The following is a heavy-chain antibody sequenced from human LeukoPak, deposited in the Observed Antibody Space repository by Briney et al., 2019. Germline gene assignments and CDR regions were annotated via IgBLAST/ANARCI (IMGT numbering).Heavy chain of an antibody. CDR3: ARAPGYCSGGSCYSDY. CDR1: GYSFTSYW. V-gene: IGHV5-51*01. Sequence: GESLKISCKGSGYSFTSYWIGWVRQMPGKGLEWMGIIYPGDSDTRYSPSFQGQVTISADKSISTAYLQWSSLKASDTAMYYCARAPGYCSGGSCYSDYWGQGTLVTVSS. J-gene: IGHJ4*02. CDR2: IYPGDSDT. D-gene: IGHD2-15*01.